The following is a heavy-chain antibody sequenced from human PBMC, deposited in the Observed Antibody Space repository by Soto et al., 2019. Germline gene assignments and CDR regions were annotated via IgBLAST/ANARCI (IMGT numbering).Heavy chain of an antibody. Sequence: PGGSLRLSCAASGFTFGSYGMHWVRQAPGKGLEWVAVISYDGSNKYYADSVKGRFTISRDNSKNTLYLQMNSLRAEDTAVYYCAKMDQGQWLVLSYWGQGTLVTVSS. CDR2: ISYDGSNK. CDR3: AKMDQGQWLVLSY. J-gene: IGHJ4*02. D-gene: IGHD6-19*01. CDR1: GFTFGSYG. V-gene: IGHV3-30*18.